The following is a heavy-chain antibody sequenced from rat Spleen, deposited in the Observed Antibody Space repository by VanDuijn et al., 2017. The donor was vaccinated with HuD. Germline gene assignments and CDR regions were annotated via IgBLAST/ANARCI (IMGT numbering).Heavy chain of an antibody. Sequence: EVQLVESGGGLVQPGRSLNLSCAASGFTFSDYYMAWVRQAPKKGLEWVASISYEGSSTYYGDSVKGRFTVSRDNAKSTLYLQMSSLRSEDTATYYCARHSAPPYYVMDAWGQGASVTVSS. V-gene: IGHV5-22*01. J-gene: IGHJ4*01. D-gene: IGHD3-1*01. CDR2: ISYEGSST. CDR3: ARHSAPPYYVMDA. CDR1: GFTFSDYY.